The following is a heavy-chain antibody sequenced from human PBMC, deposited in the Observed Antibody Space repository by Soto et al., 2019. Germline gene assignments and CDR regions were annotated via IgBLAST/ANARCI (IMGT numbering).Heavy chain of an antibody. CDR3: ARSRVTYYYDSSGYFDY. Sequence: ASVKVSCKASGYTFTSYYMHWVRQAPGQGLEWMGIINPSGGSTSYAQKFQGRVTMTRDTSTSTVYMELSSLRSEDTAVYYCARSRVTYYYDSSGYFDYWGRGTLVTVSS. D-gene: IGHD3-22*01. CDR1: GYTFTSYY. J-gene: IGHJ4*02. CDR2: INPSGGST. V-gene: IGHV1-46*01.